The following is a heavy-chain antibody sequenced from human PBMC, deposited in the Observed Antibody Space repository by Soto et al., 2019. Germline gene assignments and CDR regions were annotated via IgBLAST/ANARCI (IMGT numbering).Heavy chain of an antibody. CDR2: ITTDKGKT. Sequence: QVQLVQSGPEVKKPGASVKVSCKTSGYTFTSYGISWVRQAPGQGLEWMGWITTDKGKTTYAQKLQGRVTMTTDTSTSTAYMEMRSLRSDDTAVHYCATRSPAFDYWGQGTLVTVSS. CDR1: GYTFTSYG. V-gene: IGHV1-18*01. CDR3: ATRSPAFDY. J-gene: IGHJ4*02.